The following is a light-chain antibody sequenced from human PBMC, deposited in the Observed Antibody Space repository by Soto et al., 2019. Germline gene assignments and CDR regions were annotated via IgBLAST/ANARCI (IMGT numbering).Light chain of an antibody. CDR3: QSYDSSLSGRV. Sequence: QAVVTQPPSVSGAPGQRVTISCTGSSSNIGAGYDVHWYQQLPGTAPKLLIYGNSNRPSGVPDRFSGSKSGTSASLAITGLQAEDDADYYCQSYDSSLSGRVFGTGTKLTVL. V-gene: IGLV1-40*01. CDR1: SSNIGAGYD. J-gene: IGLJ1*01. CDR2: GNS.